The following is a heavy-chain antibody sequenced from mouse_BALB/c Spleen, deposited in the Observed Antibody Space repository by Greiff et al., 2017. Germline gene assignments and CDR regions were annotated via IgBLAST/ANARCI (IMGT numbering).Heavy chain of an antibody. D-gene: IGHD1-1*01. CDR3: VRQDYGSSWAMDY. Sequence: DVHLVESGGGLVQPKGSLKLSCAASGFTFNTYAMNWVRQAPGKGLEWVARIRSKSNNYATYYADSVKDRFTISRDDSQSMLYLQMNNLKTEDTAMYYCVRQDYGSSWAMDYWGQGTSVTVSS. CDR1: GFTFNTYA. V-gene: IGHV10-1*02. CDR2: IRSKSNNYAT. J-gene: IGHJ4*01.